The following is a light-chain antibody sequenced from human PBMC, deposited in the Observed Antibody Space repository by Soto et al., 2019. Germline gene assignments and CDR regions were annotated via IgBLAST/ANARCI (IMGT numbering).Light chain of an antibody. V-gene: IGLV2-8*01. CDR3: SSYAGSSNV. CDR1: SSDVGGYNF. J-gene: IGLJ1*01. CDR2: GVN. Sequence: QSALTQPRSLSGSPGQSVTISCTGTSSDVGGYNFVSWYQQHPGTAPKLMIYGVNKRPSGVPDRFSGSKSGNTASLTVSGLQAEDEADYYCSSYAGSSNVFGTGTKLTVL.